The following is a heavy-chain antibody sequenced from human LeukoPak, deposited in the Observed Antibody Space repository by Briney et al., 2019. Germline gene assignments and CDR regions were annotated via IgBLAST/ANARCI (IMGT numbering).Heavy chain of an antibody. CDR2: ISWNSGSI. CDR1: GFTFDDYA. V-gene: IGHV3-9*01. J-gene: IGHJ4*02. Sequence: GRSLRLSCAASGFTFDDYAMHWVRQAPRKGLEWVSGISWNSGSIGYADSVKGRFTISRDNAKNSLYLQMNSLRAEDTALYYCARGRDGSPDYWGQGTLVTVSS. D-gene: IGHD5-24*01. CDR3: ARGRDGSPDY.